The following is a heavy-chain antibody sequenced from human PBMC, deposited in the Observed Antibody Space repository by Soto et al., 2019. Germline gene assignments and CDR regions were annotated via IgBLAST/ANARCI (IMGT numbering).Heavy chain of an antibody. J-gene: IGHJ4*02. Sequence: GGSLRLSCAASGFNFSSYAMSWVRQAPGKGLEWVSAISGSGGSTYYADSVKGRFTISRDNSKNTLYLQMNSLRAEDTAVYYCAKDGKQWLAPFDYWGQGAMVTVSS. CDR1: GFNFSSYA. V-gene: IGHV3-23*01. CDR3: AKDGKQWLAPFDY. CDR2: ISGSGGST. D-gene: IGHD6-19*01.